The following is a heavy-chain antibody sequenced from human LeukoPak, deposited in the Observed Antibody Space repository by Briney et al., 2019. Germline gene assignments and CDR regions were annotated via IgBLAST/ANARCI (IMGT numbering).Heavy chain of an antibody. Sequence: SETLSLTCTVSGGSITRNKYYWDWIRQPPGKGLEWLGSIDYSGNTYYNPSLKSRLTMSADTSKNHFSLKLSSVTAAVTAVYYCASPYDSSGYPHYWGQGTLVTVSS. D-gene: IGHD3-22*01. CDR3: ASPYDSSGYPHY. V-gene: IGHV4-39*02. CDR2: IDYSGNT. CDR1: GGSITRNKYY. J-gene: IGHJ4*02.